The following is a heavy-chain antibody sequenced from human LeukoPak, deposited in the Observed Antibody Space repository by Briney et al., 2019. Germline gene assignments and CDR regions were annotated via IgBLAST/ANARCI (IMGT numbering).Heavy chain of an antibody. Sequence: MTSETLSLTCTVSGGSINSYYWSWIRQPPGKGLEWIGYIYYSGSTNYNPSLKSRVTISVDTSKNQFSLKLSSVTAADTALYYCARGGYCSGGNCYSGDNWFDPWGQGTLVTVSS. D-gene: IGHD2-15*01. CDR1: GGSINSYY. CDR2: IYYSGST. CDR3: ARGGYCSGGNCYSGDNWFDP. J-gene: IGHJ5*02. V-gene: IGHV4-59*01.